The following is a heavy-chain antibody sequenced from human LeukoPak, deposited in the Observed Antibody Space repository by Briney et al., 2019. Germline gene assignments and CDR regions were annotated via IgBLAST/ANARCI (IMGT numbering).Heavy chain of an antibody. CDR1: GGSFSGYY. CDR2: INHSGST. V-gene: IGHV4-34*01. J-gene: IGHJ4*02. D-gene: IGHD3/OR15-3a*01. CDR3: ARLDSVFRVD. Sequence: SETLSLTCAVCGGSFSGYYWSWIRQPPGKGLEWIGEINHSGSTNYNPSLKSRVTISVDTSKNQFSLKLSSVTAADTAVYYCARLDSVFRVDWSQGTLVTVSS.